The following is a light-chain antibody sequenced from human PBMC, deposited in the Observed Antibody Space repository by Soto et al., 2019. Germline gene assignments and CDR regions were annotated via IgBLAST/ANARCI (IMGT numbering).Light chain of an antibody. J-gene: IGKJ1*01. V-gene: IGKV1-8*01. CDR1: HDITSS. CDR2: GAS. Sequence: AIRMTQFPSSFSASIGDRVTITCRESHDITSSLAWYQHIQGRAPKLLISGASNLQFGVPSRFSGSGSGTDFTLTISSLQSEDFATYYCQHYYSSPPTFGQGTRVEMK. CDR3: QHYYSSPPT.